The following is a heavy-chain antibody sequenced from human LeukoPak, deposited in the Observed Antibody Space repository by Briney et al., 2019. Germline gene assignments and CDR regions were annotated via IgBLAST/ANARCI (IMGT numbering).Heavy chain of an antibody. D-gene: IGHD3-16*01. CDR1: GFTFSSYG. CDR3: ARISLAFGMDV. V-gene: IGHV3-33*01. Sequence: PGGSLRLSCAASGFTFSSYGMHWVRQAPGKGLEWVAVILSDGSKEFYTDSVKGRFTISRDNSKNTLYLQMNSLRAEDTAVYYCARISLAFGMDVWGQGTTVIVSS. CDR2: ILSDGSKE. J-gene: IGHJ6*02.